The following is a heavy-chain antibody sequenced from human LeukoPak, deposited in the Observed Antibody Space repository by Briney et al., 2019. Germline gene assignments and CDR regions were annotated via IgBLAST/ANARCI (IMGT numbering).Heavy chain of an antibody. CDR1: GGSISNYF. D-gene: IGHD3-3*01. Sequence: SETLSLTCTVSGGSISNYFWTWIRQPPGKGLEWIGYIFQSGSTNYNPSLKSRVTISVDTSKNQFSLKSISVAAADTALYYCARDKSWSGGNFDYWGLGTLVTVSS. J-gene: IGHJ4*02. CDR2: IFQSGST. CDR3: ARDKSWSGGNFDY. V-gene: IGHV4-59*01.